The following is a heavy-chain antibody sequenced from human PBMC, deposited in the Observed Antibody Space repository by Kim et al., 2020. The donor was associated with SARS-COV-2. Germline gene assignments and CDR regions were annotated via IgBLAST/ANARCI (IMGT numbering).Heavy chain of an antibody. CDR2: IKQDGNQK. D-gene: IGHD6-19*01. CDR3: ARDGDLYSSGTDAFDI. J-gene: IGHJ3*02. V-gene: IGHV3-7*01. CDR1: GFTFSSYW. Sequence: GGSLRLSCAASGFTFSSYWMTWVRQAPGKGLEWVANIKQDGNQKYYVDSVKGRFTISRDNAKNSLYLQMNSLRAEDPAVYYCARDGDLYSSGTDAFDIWG.